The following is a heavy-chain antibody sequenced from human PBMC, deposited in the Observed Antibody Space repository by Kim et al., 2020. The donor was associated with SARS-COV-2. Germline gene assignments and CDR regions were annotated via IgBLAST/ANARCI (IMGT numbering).Heavy chain of an antibody. CDR1: GFTFSSYS. J-gene: IGHJ5*02. CDR2: ISSSSSTI. D-gene: IGHD3-22*01. Sequence: GGSLRLSCAASGFTFSSYSMNWVRQAPGKGLEWVSYISSSSSTIYYADSVKGRFTISRDNAKNSLYLQMNSLRDEDTAVYYCARDWYYYDSSGYYGWFDPWGQGTLVTVSS. V-gene: IGHV3-48*02. CDR3: ARDWYYYDSSGYYGWFDP.